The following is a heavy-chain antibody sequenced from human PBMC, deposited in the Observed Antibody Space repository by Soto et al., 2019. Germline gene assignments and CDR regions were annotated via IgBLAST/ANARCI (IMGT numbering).Heavy chain of an antibody. CDR2: IYYSGST. CDR3: AGARSTWGSTWYFDY. J-gene: IGHJ4*02. CDR1: GASISSYY. D-gene: IGHD6-13*01. Sequence: SETLSLTCTVSGASISSYYWSWIRQPPGKGLEWIGYIYYSGSTNYNPSLKSRVTISGDTSKNQFSLQLNSVTPEDTAVYYCAGARSTWGSTWYFDYWAQGTLVTVSS. V-gene: IGHV4-59*12.